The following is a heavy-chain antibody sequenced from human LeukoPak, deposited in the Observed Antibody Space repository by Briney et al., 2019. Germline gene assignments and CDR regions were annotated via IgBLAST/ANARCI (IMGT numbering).Heavy chain of an antibody. CDR3: ARPLIPDYPSVYGMDV. CDR1: GGSISSSSYY. CDR2: IYYSGST. V-gene: IGHV4-39*01. D-gene: IGHD2-21*01. J-gene: IGHJ6*02. Sequence: PSETLSLTCTVSGGSISSSSYYWGWIRQPPGKGLEWIGSIYYSGSTYYNPFLKSRVTISVDTSKNQFSLKLSSVTAADTAVYYCARPLIPDYPSVYGMDVWGQGTTVTVSS.